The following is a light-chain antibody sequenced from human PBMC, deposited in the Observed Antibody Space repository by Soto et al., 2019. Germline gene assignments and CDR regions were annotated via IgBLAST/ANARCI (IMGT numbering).Light chain of an antibody. J-gene: IGLJ2*01. CDR1: SSDVGSYNR. V-gene: IGLV2-18*02. CDR3: SSYTTDTTLV. CDR2: EVT. Sequence: QSVLTQPLSVSGSPGQSVTISCTGTSSDVGSYNRVSWYQQPPGTAPKLMIYEVTNRPSGVPDRFSGTKSGNTASLTISGLQAEDEADYYCSSYTTDTTLVFGGGTKLTVL.